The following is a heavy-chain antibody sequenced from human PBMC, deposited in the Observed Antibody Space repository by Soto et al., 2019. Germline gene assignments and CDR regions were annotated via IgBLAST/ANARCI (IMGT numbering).Heavy chain of an antibody. CDR3: AGRYCTNGICYTNSYSYMDV. Sequence: ELQLLESGGGLVQPGGSLRLSCAASGFTFSSYGMNWVRQAPGKGLEWVSSITHSGGNTYYADSVEGRFTISRDNCKNTLYLQMNTLGAEATAVYYCAGRYCTNGICYTNSYSYMDVWGKGTTVTVSS. J-gene: IGHJ6*03. D-gene: IGHD2-8*01. V-gene: IGHV3-23*01. CDR2: ITHSGGNT. CDR1: GFTFSSYG.